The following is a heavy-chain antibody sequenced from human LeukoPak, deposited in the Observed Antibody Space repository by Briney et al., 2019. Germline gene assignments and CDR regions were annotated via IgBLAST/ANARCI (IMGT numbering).Heavy chain of an antibody. CDR2: MKTNSGNT. Sequence: ASVKVSCKASGYTFTSYDINWVRQATAQGLEWMGWMKTNSGNTGYAQKFQGRVTMTRNTSISTAYMELSSLRSEDTAVYYCARGDFWSAPLGQDKDYWGQGTLVTVSS. J-gene: IGHJ4*02. D-gene: IGHD3-3*01. CDR1: GYTFTSYD. V-gene: IGHV1-8*01. CDR3: ARGDFWSAPLGQDKDY.